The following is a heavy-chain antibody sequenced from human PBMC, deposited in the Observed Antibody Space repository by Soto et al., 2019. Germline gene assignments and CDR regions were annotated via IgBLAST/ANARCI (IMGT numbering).Heavy chain of an antibody. CDR1: GFAFSSYG. CDR2: ISYDGSLQ. J-gene: IGHJ4*02. Sequence: QGQLVESGGGVVQPGRSGRLSCAASGFAFSSYGMHWVRQAPGTGLEWVAVISYDGSLQHYADSVKGRFTISRDNSKNMVLLQMSSLRAEDTAVYYCVSDRGYGHASVPYSWGQGTLVSVSS. CDR3: VSDRGYGHASVPYS. D-gene: IGHD5-18*01. V-gene: IGHV3-30*03.